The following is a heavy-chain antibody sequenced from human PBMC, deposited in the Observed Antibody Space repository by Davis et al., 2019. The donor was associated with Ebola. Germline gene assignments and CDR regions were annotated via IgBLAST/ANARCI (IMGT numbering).Heavy chain of an antibody. D-gene: IGHD3-22*01. J-gene: IGHJ4*02. Sequence: LRLSCTVSGGSISSGGYYWSWIRQHPGKGLEWIGYIYYSGSTNYNPSLKSRVTISVDTSKNQFSLKLSSVTAADTAVYYCARRYYYDSSGYYNYWGQGTLVTVSS. CDR2: IYYSGST. CDR1: GGSISSGGYY. V-gene: IGHV4-31*03. CDR3: ARRYYYDSSGYYNY.